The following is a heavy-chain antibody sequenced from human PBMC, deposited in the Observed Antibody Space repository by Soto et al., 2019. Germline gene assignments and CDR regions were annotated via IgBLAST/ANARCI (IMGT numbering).Heavy chain of an antibody. Sequence: GGSLRLSCAASGFTFRSFWMHWVRQAPGKGLMWVSRITNDGSATDYADSVRGRFTISRDNAENMLYLQLNNLRADDTAVYYCARDAPRGYFDLSGRGSLDTGSA. CDR1: GFTFRSFW. J-gene: IGHJ2*01. CDR3: ARDAPRGYFDL. CDR2: ITNDGSAT. V-gene: IGHV3-74*01.